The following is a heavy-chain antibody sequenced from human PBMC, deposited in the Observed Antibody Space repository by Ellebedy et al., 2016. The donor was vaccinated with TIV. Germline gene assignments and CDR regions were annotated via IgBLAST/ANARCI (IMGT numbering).Heavy chain of an antibody. V-gene: IGHV1-46*01. CDR3: AREDLLSSSSSDHYGMDV. CDR2: IEPSGGTT. D-gene: IGHD6-6*01. J-gene: IGHJ6*02. CDR1: GYTFTNYY. Sequence: AASVKVSCKASGYTFTNYYMHWVRQAPGQGLEWMGIIEPSGGTTIYAQKFQGRVTMTRDTSTITVYMELSSLRSEDTAVYYCAREDLLSSSSSDHYGMDVWGQGTTVIVSS.